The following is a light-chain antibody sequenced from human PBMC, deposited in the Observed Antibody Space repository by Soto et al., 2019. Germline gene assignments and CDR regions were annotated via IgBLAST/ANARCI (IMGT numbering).Light chain of an antibody. CDR2: NVS. Sequence: DIQMTQSPSALSASVGDRVTITCRAGQSLGDWLAWDQQIPGKAPKLLIYNVSHLQSGVPSRFNGSWSTKEFTPTINAVQPDDFAAYYCQEFNTYARTFGPGTKVEIK. CDR3: QEFNTYART. V-gene: IGKV1-5*01. CDR1: QSLGDW. J-gene: IGKJ1*01.